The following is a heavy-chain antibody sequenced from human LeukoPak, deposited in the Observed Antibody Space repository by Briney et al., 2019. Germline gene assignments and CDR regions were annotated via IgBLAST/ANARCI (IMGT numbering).Heavy chain of an antibody. CDR3: ARDLYYYGSGSFGKYYYYGMDV. J-gene: IGHJ6*02. V-gene: IGHV3-30-3*01. D-gene: IGHD3-10*01. CDR1: GFTFSSYA. CDR2: ISYDGSNK. Sequence: GGSLRLSCAASGFTFSSYAMHWVRQAPGKGLEWVAVISYDGSNKYYADSVKGRFTISRDNPKNTLYLQMNSLRAEDTAVYYCARDLYYYGSGSFGKYYYYGMDVWGQGTTVTVSS.